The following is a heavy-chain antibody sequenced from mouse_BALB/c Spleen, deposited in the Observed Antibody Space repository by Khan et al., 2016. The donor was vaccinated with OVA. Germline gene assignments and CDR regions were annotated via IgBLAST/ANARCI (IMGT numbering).Heavy chain of an antibody. V-gene: IGHV1S137*01. Sequence: QVQLKESGVELVRPGVSVKISCKGSGYTFTDFTMHWVKQSHAMSLEWIGVISTYYGDADYNQKFKGKATMTVDKSSNTAYMDLARLTSEDSAIYYCARAGGGNRFLYWGQGTLVTVSA. CDR1: GYTFTDFT. J-gene: IGHJ3*01. CDR3: ARAGGGNRFLY. CDR2: ISTYYGDA.